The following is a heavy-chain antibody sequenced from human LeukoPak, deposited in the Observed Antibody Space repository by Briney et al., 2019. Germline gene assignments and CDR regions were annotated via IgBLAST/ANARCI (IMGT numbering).Heavy chain of an antibody. Sequence: PSETLSLTCTVSGYSISSGYYWGWLRQPPGRGLEWIGTIYHSGSTYYNPSLKSRVTISVDTSKNQFSLKLSSVTAADAAVYFCARAYSSSWYFNWFDPWGQGTQVTVSS. V-gene: IGHV4-38-2*02. CDR3: ARAYSSSWYFNWFDP. CDR1: GYSISSGYY. D-gene: IGHD6-13*01. CDR2: IYHSGST. J-gene: IGHJ5*02.